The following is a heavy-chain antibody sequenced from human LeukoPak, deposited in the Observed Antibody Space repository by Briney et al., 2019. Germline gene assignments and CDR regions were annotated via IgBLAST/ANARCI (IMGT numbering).Heavy chain of an antibody. CDR2: ISGSGGST. Sequence: PGGSLRLSCAASGFTFSSYAMSWVRQAPGKGLEWVSAISGSGGSTYYADSVKGRFTISRDNSKNTLYLQMNSLRAEDTAVYYCAKARPKSSGWSYYYYYGMDVWGQGTTLTVSS. J-gene: IGHJ6*02. CDR1: GFTFSSYA. CDR3: AKARPKSSGWSYYYYYGMDV. V-gene: IGHV3-23*01. D-gene: IGHD6-19*01.